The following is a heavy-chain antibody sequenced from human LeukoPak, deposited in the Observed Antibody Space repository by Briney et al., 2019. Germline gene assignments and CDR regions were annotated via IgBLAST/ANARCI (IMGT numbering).Heavy chain of an antibody. CDR3: ARVIAVAEGYYYYYMDV. D-gene: IGHD6-19*01. V-gene: IGHV3-48*03. CDR2: ISSSGSTI. CDR1: GFTFSSYE. Sequence: QPGGSLRLSCAASGFTFSSYEMNWVRQAPGKGLEWVSYISSSGSTIYYADSVKGRFTISRDNAKNSLYLQMNSLRAEDTALYYCARVIAVAEGYYYYYMDVWGKGTTVTVSS. J-gene: IGHJ6*03.